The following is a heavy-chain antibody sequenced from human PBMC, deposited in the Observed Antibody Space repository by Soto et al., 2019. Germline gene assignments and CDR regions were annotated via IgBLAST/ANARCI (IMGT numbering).Heavy chain of an antibody. J-gene: IGHJ6*02. CDR3: AKARSYCCSTSCQAALYYYGMDV. CDR2: ISGSGGST. Sequence: GSLRLSCAASGFTFSSYAMSWVRQAPGKGLEWVSAISGSGGSTYYADSVKGRFTISRDNSKNTLYLQMNSLRAEDTAVYYCAKARSYCCSTSCQAALYYYGMDVWGQGTTVTSP. V-gene: IGHV3-23*01. D-gene: IGHD2-2*01. CDR1: GFTFSSYA.